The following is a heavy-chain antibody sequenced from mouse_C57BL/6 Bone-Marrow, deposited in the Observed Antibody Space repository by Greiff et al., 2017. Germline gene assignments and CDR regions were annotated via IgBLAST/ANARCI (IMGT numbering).Heavy chain of an antibody. V-gene: IGHV5-17*01. D-gene: IGHD2-3*01. Sequence: EVKVVESGGGLVKPGGSLKLSCAASGFTFSDYGMHWVRQAPEKGLEWVAYISSGSSTLYYADTVKGRFTISRDNAKNTLFLQMTSLRSEDTAMYYCARPYDGYLYYYAMDYWGQGTSVTVSS. CDR1: GFTFSDYG. CDR3: ARPYDGYLYYYAMDY. CDR2: ISSGSSTL. J-gene: IGHJ4*01.